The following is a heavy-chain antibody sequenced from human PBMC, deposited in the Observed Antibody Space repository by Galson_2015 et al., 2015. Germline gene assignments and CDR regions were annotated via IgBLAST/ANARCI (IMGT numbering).Heavy chain of an antibody. D-gene: IGHD3-10*01. Sequence: PALVTPSRTLTLPCSFSGFSLRTGGMCVSWIRQPPGTALEWLALIDWDDGKYYSTSLKTRLTISKDTSKNQVVLTMTNMDPVDTATYYFARTLVFMVRSPRDYYCGMDVWGQGTTVTVSS. CDR2: IDWDDGK. CDR1: GFSLRTGGMC. V-gene: IGHV2-70*01. CDR3: ARTLVFMVRSPRDYYCGMDV. J-gene: IGHJ6*02.